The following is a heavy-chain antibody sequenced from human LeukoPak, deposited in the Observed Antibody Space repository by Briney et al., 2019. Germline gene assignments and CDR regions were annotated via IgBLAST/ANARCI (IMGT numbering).Heavy chain of an antibody. D-gene: IGHD3-22*01. CDR2: ISSSGSTI. CDR1: GFTFSAYY. V-gene: IGHV3-11*01. CDR3: ARDDGYVDY. Sequence: GGSLRLSCAASGFTFSAYYMSWVRQAPGKGLEWVSYISSSGSTIYYADSVKGRFTISRDNAKNLLYLQMNSLRAGDTAIYYCARDDGYVDYWGQGTLVTVSS. J-gene: IGHJ4*02.